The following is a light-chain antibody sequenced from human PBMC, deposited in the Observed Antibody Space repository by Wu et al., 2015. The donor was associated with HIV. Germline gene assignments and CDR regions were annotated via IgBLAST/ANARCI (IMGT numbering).Light chain of an antibody. V-gene: IGKV3-20*01. CDR3: QQYGSSPRT. J-gene: IGKJ2*01. Sequence: EIVMTQSPATLSVSPGERVTLSCRASQSVASNLAWYQQKPGQAPRLLIYAAGSRATGIADRFSGSGSGTDFTLTINRLEPEDFAVYYCQQYGSSPRTFGQGTKVEIK. CDR2: AAG. CDR1: QSVASN.